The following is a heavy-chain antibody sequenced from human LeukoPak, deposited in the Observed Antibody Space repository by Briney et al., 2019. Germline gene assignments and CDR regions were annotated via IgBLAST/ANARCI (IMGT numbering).Heavy chain of an antibody. V-gene: IGHV1-18*01. CDR2: ISAYNGNT. CDR1: GYTFTSYG. CDR3: ARVTMVRGVIIMVQGVDY. Sequence: GASVKVSCKASGYTFTSYGISWVRQAPGQGLEWMGWISAYNGNTNYAQKLQGRVTMTTDTSTSTAYMELRGLRSDDTAVYYCARVTMVRGVIIMVQGVDYWGQGTLVTVSS. D-gene: IGHD3-10*01. J-gene: IGHJ4*02.